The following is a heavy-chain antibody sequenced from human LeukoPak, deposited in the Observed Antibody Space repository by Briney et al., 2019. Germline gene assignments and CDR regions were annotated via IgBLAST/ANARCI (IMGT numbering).Heavy chain of an antibody. J-gene: IGHJ4*02. D-gene: IGHD6-19*01. V-gene: IGHV4-39*07. CDR2: INHSGST. CDR3: AGSGWYGDFDY. Sequence: PSETLSLTCTVSGGSISSGSYYWSWIRQPPGKGLEWIGEINHSGSTNYNPSLKSQVTISVDTSKNQFSLKLSSVTAADTAVYYCAGSGWYGDFDYWGQGTLVTVSS. CDR1: GGSISSGSYY.